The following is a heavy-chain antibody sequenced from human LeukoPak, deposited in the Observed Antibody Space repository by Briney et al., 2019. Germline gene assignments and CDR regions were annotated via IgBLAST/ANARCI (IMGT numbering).Heavy chain of an antibody. CDR2: INPSGGST. Sequence: ASVKVSCKASGYTFTSYYMHWVRQAPGQGLEWMGIINPSGGSTSYAQKFQGRVTMTRDTSTSTAYMELSSLRSEDTAVCYCAREVRGTYYYDSSGSGFDPWGQGTLVTVSS. V-gene: IGHV1-46*01. J-gene: IGHJ5*02. D-gene: IGHD3-22*01. CDR3: AREVRGTYYYDSSGSGFDP. CDR1: GYTFTSYY.